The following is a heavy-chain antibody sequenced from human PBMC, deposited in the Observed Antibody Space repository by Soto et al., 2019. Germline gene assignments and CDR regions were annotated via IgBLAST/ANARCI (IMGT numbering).Heavy chain of an antibody. CDR3: ARDRFFGSASDY. CDR1: GFTFSLYG. Sequence: QVQLVESGGGVVQPGRSLRLSCAASGFTFSLYGMHWVRQAPGKGLEWVAVIWYDGSDKYYADSVKGRFTISRDNSKNTLYLQRNRLRAADTAVYYCARDRFFGSASDYWGQGTLVTVSS. V-gene: IGHV3-33*01. J-gene: IGHJ4*02. D-gene: IGHD3-10*01. CDR2: IWYDGSDK.